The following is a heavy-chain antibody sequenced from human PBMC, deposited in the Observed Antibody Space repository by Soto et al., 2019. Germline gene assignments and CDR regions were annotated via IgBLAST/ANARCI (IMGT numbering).Heavy chain of an antibody. CDR2: ISSSSSYI. Sequence: GSLRLSCAASGFTFSSYSMNWVRQAPGKGLEWVSSISSSSSYIYYADSVKGRFTISRDNAKNSLYLQMNSLRAEDTAVYYCARAFSEYSSGWYVGNWFDPWGQGTLVTVSS. CDR3: ARAFSEYSSGWYVGNWFDP. J-gene: IGHJ5*02. CDR1: GFTFSSYS. V-gene: IGHV3-21*01. D-gene: IGHD6-19*01.